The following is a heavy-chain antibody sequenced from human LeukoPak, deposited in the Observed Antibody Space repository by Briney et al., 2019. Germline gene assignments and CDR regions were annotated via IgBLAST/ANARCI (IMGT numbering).Heavy chain of an antibody. CDR2: IYYSGIT. CDR1: GGSISSGDYY. V-gene: IGHV4-31*03. CDR3: ARRGGGRWFDP. J-gene: IGHJ5*02. D-gene: IGHD3-16*01. Sequence: SQTLSLTCTDSGGSISSGDYYWGWIRQYSGKGLEWIGYIYYSGITYYNPSLKSRVTISVDTSKNQFSLQLTSVTAAETAVYYCARRGGGRWFDPWGQGTLVTVSS.